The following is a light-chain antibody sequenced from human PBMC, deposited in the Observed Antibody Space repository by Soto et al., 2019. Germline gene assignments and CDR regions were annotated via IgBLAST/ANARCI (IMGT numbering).Light chain of an antibody. CDR1: QSVSSY. V-gene: IGKV3-15*01. Sequence: EIVLTQSPATLSVSPGERATLSCRASQSVSSYLAWYQHKPGQAPRLLIYGASTRATGIPARFSGIGSGTDFTLTISSLQSEDLAVYYCQQYNNWPPPSYTFGQGTKLEIK. CDR2: GAS. CDR3: QQYNNWPPPSYT. J-gene: IGKJ2*01.